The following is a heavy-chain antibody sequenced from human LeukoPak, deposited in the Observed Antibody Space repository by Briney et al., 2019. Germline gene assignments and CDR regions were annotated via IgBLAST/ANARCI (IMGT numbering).Heavy chain of an antibody. CDR2: INHTGNT. Sequence: PSETLSLTCAVYGASFGGYYWSWIRQPPGKGLEWLGEINHTGNTNYNPSLKSRVTMSVDTSKNQFSLELGSVTAADTAVYYCASVLNDYFDYWGQGTLVTVSS. CDR1: GASFGGYY. J-gene: IGHJ4*02. CDR3: ASVLNDYFDY. D-gene: IGHD3-10*01. V-gene: IGHV4-34*01.